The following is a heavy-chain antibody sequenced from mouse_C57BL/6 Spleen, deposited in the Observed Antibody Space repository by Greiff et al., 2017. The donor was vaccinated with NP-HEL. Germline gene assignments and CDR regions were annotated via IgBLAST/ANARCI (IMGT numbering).Heavy chain of an antibody. Sequence: EVQGVESGGGLVKPGGSLKLSCAASGFTFSSYAMSWVRQTPEKRLEWVATISAGGSYTYYPANVKGRFTISRDNAKNNLYLQMSHLKSEDTAMYYCAVSTPASIDMDYWGQGTSVTVSS. CDR3: AVSTPASIDMDY. D-gene: IGHD6-1*01. CDR2: ISAGGSYT. V-gene: IGHV5-4*01. CDR1: GFTFSSYA. J-gene: IGHJ4*01.